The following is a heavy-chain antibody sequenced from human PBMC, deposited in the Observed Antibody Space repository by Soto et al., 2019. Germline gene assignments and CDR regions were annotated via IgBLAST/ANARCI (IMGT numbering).Heavy chain of an antibody. CDR3: AREIMPLTND. V-gene: IGHV4-34*01. CDR1: GGSFSGYY. Sequence: PSETLSLTCAVYGGSFSGYYWSWIRQPPGKGLEWIGEINHSGSTNYNPSLKSRLTISVDTSKNQFSLKLSSVTAADTAVYYCAREIMPLTNDWGQGTLVTVSS. J-gene: IGHJ4*02. CDR2: INHSGST. D-gene: IGHD2-8*01.